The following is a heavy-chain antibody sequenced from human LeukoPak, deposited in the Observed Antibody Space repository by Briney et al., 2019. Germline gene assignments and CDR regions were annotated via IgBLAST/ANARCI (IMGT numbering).Heavy chain of an antibody. V-gene: IGHV4-59*08. CDR1: GGSINNYY. J-gene: IGHJ4*02. CDR2: IHYSGST. D-gene: IGHD3-22*01. Sequence: SETLSLTCTVSGGSINNYYWSWIRQPPGKGLEFLGYIHYSGSTNYNPSLKSRLTMSADTSKNQFSLKLSSVTAADTAVYYCARHGGPYESSGHLYYLDYWGRGTLVTVSS. CDR3: ARHGGPYESSGHLYYLDY.